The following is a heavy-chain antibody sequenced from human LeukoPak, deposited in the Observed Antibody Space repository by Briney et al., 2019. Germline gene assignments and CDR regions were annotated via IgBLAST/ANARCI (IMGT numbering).Heavy chain of an antibody. J-gene: IGHJ5*02. CDR1: GGSISSGDYY. Sequence: SETLSLTCTVSGGSISSGDYYWSWIRQPPGKGLEWIGYIYYSGSTYYNPSLKSRVTISVDTSKNQFSLKLSSVTAADTAVYYCARAEYCSSTSCYGRYNWFDPWGQGTLVTVSS. V-gene: IGHV4-30-4*01. CDR2: IYYSGST. D-gene: IGHD2-2*01. CDR3: ARAEYCSSTSCYGRYNWFDP.